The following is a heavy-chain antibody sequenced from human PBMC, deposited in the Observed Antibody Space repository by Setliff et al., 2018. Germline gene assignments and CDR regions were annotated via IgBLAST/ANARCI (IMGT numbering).Heavy chain of an antibody. V-gene: IGHV1-18*01. Sequence: GASVKVSCKASGYTFPSYGISWVRQAPGQGLEGMGWISAYNGYIIYEQKFQDRVTMTMDPSSNTAYMELRSLKSDDTAIYYCTRSSAPRVVLAADFDYWGQGTLVTVSS. J-gene: IGHJ4*02. D-gene: IGHD3-16*01. CDR3: TRSSAPRVVLAADFDY. CDR1: GYTFPSYG. CDR2: ISAYNGYI.